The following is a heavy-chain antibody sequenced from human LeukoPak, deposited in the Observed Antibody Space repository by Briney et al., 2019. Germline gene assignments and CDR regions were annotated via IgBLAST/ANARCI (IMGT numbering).Heavy chain of an antibody. D-gene: IGHD3-10*01. CDR2: ISGLSGYI. V-gene: IGHV3-21*01. CDR1: GFTFDSYT. J-gene: IGHJ4*02. Sequence: PGGSLRLSCAASGFTFDSYTVTWVRQAPGKGLEWVSSISGLSGYIYYADSMKGRFTISRDNAKSSLYLQINSLRAEDTATYFCARVGERRPGTSESFFPAHFDSWGQGTLVIVSS. CDR3: ARVGERRPGTSESFFPAHFDS.